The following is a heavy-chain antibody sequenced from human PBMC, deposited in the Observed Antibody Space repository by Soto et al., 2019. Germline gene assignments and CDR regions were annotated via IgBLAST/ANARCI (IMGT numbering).Heavy chain of an antibody. CDR2: IKEDGSEN. CDR3: ARDGLIVAATWVYYYMDV. Sequence: GGSLRLSCAASGFTFSSYWMSWVRQAPGKGLEWVANIKEDGSENYYVDSVKGRFTISRDNAKNSLYLQMNSLRAEDTGVFYCARDGLIVAATWVYYYMDVWGKGTTVTVSS. D-gene: IGHD2-15*01. J-gene: IGHJ6*03. V-gene: IGHV3-7*01. CDR1: GFTFSSYW.